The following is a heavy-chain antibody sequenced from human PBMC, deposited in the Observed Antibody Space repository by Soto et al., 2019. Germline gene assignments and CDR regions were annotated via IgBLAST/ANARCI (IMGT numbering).Heavy chain of an antibody. CDR2: IYYSGST. CDR3: AGGYSGYDYPV. V-gene: IGHV4-31*03. CDR1: GGSISSGGYY. Sequence: SETLSLTCTVSGGSISSGGYYWSWIRQHPGKGLEWIGYIYYSGSTYYNPSLKSRVTISVDTSKNQFSLKLSSVPAADTAVYYCAGGYSGYDYPVWGQGTLVTVSS. J-gene: IGHJ4*02. D-gene: IGHD5-12*01.